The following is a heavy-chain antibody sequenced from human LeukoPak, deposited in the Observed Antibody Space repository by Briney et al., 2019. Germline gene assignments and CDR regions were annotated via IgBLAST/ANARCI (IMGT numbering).Heavy chain of an antibody. V-gene: IGHV1-24*01. CDR2: CDTEDGET. CDR3: ATDEYFQH. CDR1: GYTLTELS. Sequence: GASVKLSCTVSGYTLTELSMDWVRQTPGKGLEWMGGCDTEDGETIYAQKFQGRVTMTEDTSTDTAYMELSSLRSEDTAVYYCATDEYFQHWGQGNLVTVSS. J-gene: IGHJ1*01.